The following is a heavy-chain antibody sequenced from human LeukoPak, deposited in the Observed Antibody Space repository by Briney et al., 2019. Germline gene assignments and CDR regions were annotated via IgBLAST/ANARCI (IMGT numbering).Heavy chain of an antibody. CDR1: GFTFSSYA. J-gene: IGHJ4*02. V-gene: IGHV3-23*01. D-gene: IGHD3-22*01. CDR3: AKGSYYYDSSGYSKFDY. Sequence: GGSLRLSCAASGFTFSSYAMSWVRRAPGKGLEWVSAISGSGGSTYYADSVKGRFTISRDNSKNTLYLQMNSLRAEDTAVYYCAKGSYYYDSSGYSKFDYWGQGTLVTVSS. CDR2: ISGSGGST.